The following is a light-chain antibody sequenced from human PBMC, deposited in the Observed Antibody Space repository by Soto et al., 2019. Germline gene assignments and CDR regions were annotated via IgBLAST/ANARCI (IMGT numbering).Light chain of an antibody. Sequence: EIVLTQSPATLSFSPGERATLSCRASQSVSSYLAWYQQKPGQAPRLLIYDASNRATGIPARFSGGGSGTDFTLTISSLEPEDFAVYYCQQRSNWLTFGGGTKVDI. J-gene: IGKJ4*01. CDR1: QSVSSY. V-gene: IGKV3-11*01. CDR2: DAS. CDR3: QQRSNWLT.